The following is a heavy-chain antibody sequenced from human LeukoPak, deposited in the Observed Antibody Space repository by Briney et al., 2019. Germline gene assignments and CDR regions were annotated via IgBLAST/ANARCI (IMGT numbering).Heavy chain of an antibody. CDR2: ISYDGSNK. D-gene: IGHD6-6*01. CDR3: AKKTSSSHLYYYYGMDV. V-gene: IGHV3-30*18. Sequence: PGGSLRLSCAASGFTFSSYGVHWVRQAPGKGLEWVAVISYDGSNKYYADSVKGRFTISRDNSKNTLYLQMNSLRAEDTAVYYCAKKTSSSHLYYYYGMDVWGQGTTVTVSS. CDR1: GFTFSSYG. J-gene: IGHJ6*02.